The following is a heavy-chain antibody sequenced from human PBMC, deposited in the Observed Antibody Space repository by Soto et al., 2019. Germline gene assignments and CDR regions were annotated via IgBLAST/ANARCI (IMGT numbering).Heavy chain of an antibody. V-gene: IGHV1-69*01. CDR1: GGTFSSYA. D-gene: IGHD3-16*02. J-gene: IGHJ5*02. CDR2: IIPIFGTA. Sequence: SVKDSCTASGGTFSSYAISLVRQAPGQGFEWMGGIIPIFGTANYAQKFQGRVTITADESTGTAYMELSSLRSEDTAVYYCARSRYDYVWGSYRTDNWFDPWGQGTLVTVS. CDR3: ARSRYDYVWGSYRTDNWFDP.